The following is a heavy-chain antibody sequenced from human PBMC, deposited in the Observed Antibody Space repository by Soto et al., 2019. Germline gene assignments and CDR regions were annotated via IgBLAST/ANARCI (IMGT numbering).Heavy chain of an antibody. J-gene: IGHJ4*02. CDR2: MNPNSGNT. Sequence: GASVKVSCKASGYTFTSYDINWVRQATGQGLEWMGWMNPNSGNTGYAQKFQGRVTMTRNTSISTAYMELSSLRSEDTAVYYCARGLSIEARPTPAALGYWGQGTLVTVSS. CDR3: ARGLSIEARPTPAALGY. CDR1: GYTFTSYD. V-gene: IGHV1-8*01. D-gene: IGHD6-6*01.